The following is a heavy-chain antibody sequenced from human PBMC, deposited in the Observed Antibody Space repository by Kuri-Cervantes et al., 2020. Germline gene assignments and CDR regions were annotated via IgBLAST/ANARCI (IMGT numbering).Heavy chain of an antibody. CDR3: ARGPTGGVGGVNFYGMDV. CDR1: GFTFSDYY. D-gene: IGHD3-16*01. J-gene: IGHJ6*02. CDR2: ISSSGSTI. V-gene: IGHV3-11*01. Sequence: LSLTCAASGFTFSDYYMSWIRQAPGKGLEWVSYISSSGSTIYYADSVKGRFTISRDNAKNSLYLQMNSLRAEDTAVYYCARGPTGGVGGVNFYGMDVWGQGTTVTVSS.